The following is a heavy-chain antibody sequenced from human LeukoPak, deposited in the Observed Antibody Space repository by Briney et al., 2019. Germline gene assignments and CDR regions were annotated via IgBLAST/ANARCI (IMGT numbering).Heavy chain of an antibody. J-gene: IGHJ4*02. Sequence: GGSLRLPGAASGFPFSSYWMSWVRQAPGKGRGGGANIKQDGSEKYYVDSVKGRFTISRDNAKNSLYLQMNSLRAEDTAVYYCARGFSMVRGVIITFDYWGQGTLVTVSS. CDR1: GFPFSSYW. V-gene: IGHV3-7*01. CDR3: ARGFSMVRGVIITFDY. CDR2: IKQDGSEK. D-gene: IGHD3-10*01.